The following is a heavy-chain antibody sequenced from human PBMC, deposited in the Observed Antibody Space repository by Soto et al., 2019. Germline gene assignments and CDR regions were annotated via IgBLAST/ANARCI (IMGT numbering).Heavy chain of an antibody. CDR3: ARYPTLTDYFFHGMDA. J-gene: IGHJ6*02. Sequence: GESLKISCKGSGYTFTNYWIAWVRQIPGKGLEWMGIIYPGDSDTRYSPSFQGQVTISADRSISTAYLQWSSLKASDTGMYYCARYPTLTDYFFHGMDAWGQGTTVTVSS. V-gene: IGHV5-51*01. CDR2: IYPGDSDT. CDR1: GYTFTNYW. D-gene: IGHD4-17*01.